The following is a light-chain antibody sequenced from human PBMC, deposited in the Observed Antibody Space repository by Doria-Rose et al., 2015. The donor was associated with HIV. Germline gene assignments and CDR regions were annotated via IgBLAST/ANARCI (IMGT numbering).Light chain of an antibody. Sequence: EIVLTQSPATLSLSPGERATLSCRASQSVSSNLAWYQQKPGQAPRLLIYDASNRATGILARFSGSGSGTDFTLTISSLEPEDFAVYFCQQRSNWPPIFTFGPGTKVDI. V-gene: IGKV3-11*01. J-gene: IGKJ3*01. CDR1: QSVSSN. CDR2: DAS. CDR3: QQRSNWPPIFT.